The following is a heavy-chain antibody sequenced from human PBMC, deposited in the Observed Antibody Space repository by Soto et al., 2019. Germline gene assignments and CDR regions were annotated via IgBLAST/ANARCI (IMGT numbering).Heavy chain of an antibody. Sequence: TLCLPCTVAGGSISSGGYYWSWIRQHPGKGLEWIGYIYYSGSTYYNPSLKSRVTISVDTSKNQFSLKLSSVTAADTAVYYCARLGSSIAARNWRQGSLVTVSS. V-gene: IGHV4-31*03. CDR1: GGSISSGGYY. J-gene: IGHJ4*02. CDR3: ARLGSSIAARN. D-gene: IGHD6-6*01. CDR2: IYYSGST.